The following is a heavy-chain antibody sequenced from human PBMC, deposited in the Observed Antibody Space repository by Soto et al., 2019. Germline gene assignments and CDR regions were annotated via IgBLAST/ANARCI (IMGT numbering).Heavy chain of an antibody. CDR2: IIPIFGTA. D-gene: IGHD1-26*01. CDR1: GGTFSSYP. V-gene: IGHV1-69*13. CDR3: AREGGGSYSGVYYYYGMDV. Sequence: GGSVKVSCKASGGTFSSYPISWVLQAPGQGLEWMGGIIPIFGTANYAQKFQGRVTITADESTSTAYMELSSLRSEDTAVYYCAREGGGSYSGVYYYYGMDVWGQGTTVTVSS. J-gene: IGHJ6*02.